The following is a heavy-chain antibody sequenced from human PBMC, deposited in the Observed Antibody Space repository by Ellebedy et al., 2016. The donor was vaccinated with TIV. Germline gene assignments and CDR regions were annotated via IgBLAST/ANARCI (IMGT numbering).Heavy chain of an antibody. CDR2: IYYSGST. V-gene: IGHV4-59*13. D-gene: IGHD6-13*01. CDR3: ARGGSWYDPFDY. Sequence: GSLRLXCTVSGGSISSYYWSWIRQPPGKGLEWIGYIYYSGSTNYNPSLKSRVTISVDTSKNQFSLKLSSVTAADTAVYYCARGGSWYDPFDYWGQGTLVTVSS. CDR1: GGSISSYY. J-gene: IGHJ4*02.